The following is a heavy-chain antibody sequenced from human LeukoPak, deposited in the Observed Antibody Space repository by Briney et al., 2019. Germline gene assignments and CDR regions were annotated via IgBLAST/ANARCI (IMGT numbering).Heavy chain of an antibody. CDR3: ARSVATRRVYYYYNYMDV. CDR2: IYSGGST. J-gene: IGHJ6*03. Sequence: AGGSLRLSCAASGFTVSSNYMSWVRQAPGKGLEWVSVIYSGGSTYYADSVKGRFTISRDNSKNTLYLQMNSLRAEDTAVYYCARSVATRRVYYYYNYMDVWGKGTTVTVSS. V-gene: IGHV3-53*01. CDR1: GFTVSSNY. D-gene: IGHD5-12*01.